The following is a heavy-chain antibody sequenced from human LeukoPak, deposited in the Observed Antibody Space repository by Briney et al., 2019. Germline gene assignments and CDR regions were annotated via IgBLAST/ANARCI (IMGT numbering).Heavy chain of an antibody. CDR2: AYYSGIT. CDR1: GGSVTNYY. CDR3: ARSYSSSWSFDF. J-gene: IGHJ4*02. Sequence: SETLSLTCTVSGGSVTNYYWSWIRQPPGKGLEWIAYAYYSGITNYNPSLQSRVTISLDTSKNQISLRLRSVTAADTAVYYCARSYSSSWSFDFWGQGTLVTVSS. V-gene: IGHV4-59*02. D-gene: IGHD6-13*01.